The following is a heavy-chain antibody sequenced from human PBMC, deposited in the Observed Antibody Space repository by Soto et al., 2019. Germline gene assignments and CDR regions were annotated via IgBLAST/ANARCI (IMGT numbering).Heavy chain of an antibody. CDR3: AKTTTWVPVRYYYMDV. CDR2: ISGSGGST. D-gene: IGHD4-17*01. V-gene: IGHV3-23*01. Sequence: EVQLLESGGGLVQPGGSLRLSCAASGFTFSSYAMSWVRQAPGKGLEWVSAISGSGGSTYYADSVKGRFTISRDNSKNTLYLQMNSLRAEDTAVYYCAKTTTWVPVRYYYMDVWGKGTTVTVSS. J-gene: IGHJ6*03. CDR1: GFTFSSYA.